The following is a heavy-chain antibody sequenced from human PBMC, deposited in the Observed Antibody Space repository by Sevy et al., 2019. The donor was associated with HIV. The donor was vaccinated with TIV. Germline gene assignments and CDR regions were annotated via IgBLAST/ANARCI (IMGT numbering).Heavy chain of an antibody. CDR3: RGVGTTTNFDY. D-gene: IGHD1-26*01. V-gene: IGHV3-23*01. CDR2: ISGSGGSI. J-gene: IGHJ4*02. Sequence: GGSLRLSCTASGFIFNSYGMSWVRQAPGKGMEWVSGISGSGGSIYYADSVKGRFTISRDNFKNTLYLQMNSLRAEDTAVYYCRGVGTTTNFDYWGQRTVVTVSS. CDR1: GFIFNSYG.